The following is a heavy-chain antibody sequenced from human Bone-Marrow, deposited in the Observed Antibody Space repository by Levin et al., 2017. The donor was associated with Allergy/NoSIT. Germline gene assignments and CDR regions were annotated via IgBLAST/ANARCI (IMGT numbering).Heavy chain of an antibody. D-gene: IGHD2-15*01. J-gene: IGHJ5*02. Sequence: PGESLKISCAASGFTFSSSWMHWVRQAPGKGLVWVSRINTDGSGTGYADSVKGRFTISRDNAKNTLYLQMNSLRAEDTAVYYCARDLGYGTDGSCRNWFDPWGQGTLVTVSS. CDR2: INTDGSGT. CDR3: ARDLGYGTDGSCRNWFDP. CDR1: GFTFSSSW. V-gene: IGHV3-74*01.